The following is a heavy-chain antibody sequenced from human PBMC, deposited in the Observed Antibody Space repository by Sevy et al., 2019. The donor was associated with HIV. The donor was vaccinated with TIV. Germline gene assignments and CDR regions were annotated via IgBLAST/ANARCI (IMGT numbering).Heavy chain of an antibody. CDR3: AKRGYSGYDYEAHYYYMDV. V-gene: IGHV3-23*01. CDR1: GFTFSSYA. J-gene: IGHJ6*03. CDR2: ITGSGGST. Sequence: GGSLRLSCAASGFTFSSYAMSWVRQAPGKGLEWVSAITGSGGSTYYADSVKGRFTISRDNSKNTLYLQMNSLRAEDTAVYYCAKRGYSGYDYEAHYYYMDVWGNGTTVTVSS. D-gene: IGHD5-12*01.